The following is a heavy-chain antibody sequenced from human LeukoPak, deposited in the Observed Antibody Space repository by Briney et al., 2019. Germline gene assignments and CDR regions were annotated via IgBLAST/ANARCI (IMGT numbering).Heavy chain of an antibody. CDR1: GFTFDDYA. V-gene: IGHV3-9*01. Sequence: PGRSLRLSCAASGFTFDDYAMHWVRQAPGKGLEWVSGISWNSGSIGYADSVKGRFTISRDNAKNSLYLQMNSLRAEDTALYYCARTLYSGGFYYFDYWGQGTLVTVSS. D-gene: IGHD1-26*01. J-gene: IGHJ4*02. CDR3: ARTLYSGGFYYFDY. CDR2: ISWNSGSI.